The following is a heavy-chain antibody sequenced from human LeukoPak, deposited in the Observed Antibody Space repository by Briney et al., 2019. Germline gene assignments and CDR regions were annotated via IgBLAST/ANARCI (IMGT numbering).Heavy chain of an antibody. J-gene: IGHJ4*02. CDR1: GFTLSSYE. V-gene: IGHV3-48*03. CDR2: ISSSGSTI. D-gene: IGHD3-16*01. CDR3: ARSPSALGELFYYFDY. Sequence: GGSLRLSCAASGFTLSSYEMNWVRQAPGKGLEWVSYISSSGSTIYYADSVKGRFTISRDNAKNSLYLQMNSLRAEDTAVYYCARSPSALGELFYYFDYWGQGTLVTVSS.